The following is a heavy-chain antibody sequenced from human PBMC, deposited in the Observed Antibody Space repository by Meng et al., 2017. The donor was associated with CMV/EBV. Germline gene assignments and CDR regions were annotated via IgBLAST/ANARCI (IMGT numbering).Heavy chain of an antibody. CDR3: ARSGYCSSTSCYTAYGMDV. J-gene: IGHJ6*02. CDR1: GYSFTSYW. Sequence: KVSCKGSGYSFTSYWIGWVRQMPGKGLGWMGIIYPGDSDTRYSPSFQGQVTISADKSISTAYLQWSSLKASDTAMYYCARSGYCSSTSCYTAYGMDVWGQGTTVTVSS. V-gene: IGHV5-51*01. D-gene: IGHD2-2*02. CDR2: IYPGDSDT.